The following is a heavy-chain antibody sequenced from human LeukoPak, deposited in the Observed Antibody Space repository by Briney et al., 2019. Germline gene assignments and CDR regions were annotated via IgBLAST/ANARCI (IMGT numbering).Heavy chain of an antibody. CDR3: ARDRTFDRTFDY. CDR1: GDSITSGAYY. CDR2: IYFNGGST. D-gene: IGHD3-22*01. V-gene: IGHV4-39*02. J-gene: IGHJ4*02. Sequence: PSETLSLTCTVTGDSITSGAYYWGWIRQAPGKGLEWIGSIYFNGGSTYYNPSLKSRATISIDASNNQFSLNLRSLTAADTAVYYCARDRTFDRTFDYWGQGTLVTVSS.